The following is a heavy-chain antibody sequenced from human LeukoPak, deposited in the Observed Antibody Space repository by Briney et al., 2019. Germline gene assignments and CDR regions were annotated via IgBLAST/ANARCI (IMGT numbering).Heavy chain of an antibody. CDR1: GYTISSYS. D-gene: IGHD6-13*01. V-gene: IGHV3-21*01. CDR3: ARERGSSSWKTFDY. J-gene: IGHJ4*02. Sequence: VSLRRSTAASGYTISSYSMNWIRQVPGKGLEWVSSISSSSSYIYYADSVKGRFTISRDNAKNSLYLQMNSLRAEDTAVYYCARERGSSSWKTFDYWGQGTLVTDSS. CDR2: ISSSSSYI.